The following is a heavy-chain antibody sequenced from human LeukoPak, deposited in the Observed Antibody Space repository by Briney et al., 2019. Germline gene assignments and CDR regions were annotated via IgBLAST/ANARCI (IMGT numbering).Heavy chain of an antibody. CDR3: ARLDLYSSSWNSFYGMDV. CDR1: GFTFSSND. Sequence: PGGSLRLSCAASGFTFSSNDMNWVRQAPGKGLEWVSYISSSGSTIYYADSVKGRFTISRDNAKNSLYLQMNSLRAEDTAVYFCARLDLYSSSWNSFYGMDVWGQGTTVTVPS. D-gene: IGHD6-13*01. CDR2: ISSSGSTI. V-gene: IGHV3-48*03. J-gene: IGHJ6*02.